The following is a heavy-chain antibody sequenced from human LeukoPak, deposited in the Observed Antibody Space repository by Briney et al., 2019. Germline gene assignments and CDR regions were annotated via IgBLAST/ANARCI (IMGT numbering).Heavy chain of an antibody. V-gene: IGHV3-66*01. CDR2: IYSGGST. CDR1: GFTVSSNY. J-gene: IGHJ4*02. D-gene: IGHD3-9*01. Sequence: GGSLRLSCAASGFTVSSNYMSWVRQAPGKGLEWVSVIYSGGSTYYADSVKGRFTISRDNSKNTLYLQMNSLRAEDTAVYYCASLGTYYDILTGALDYWGQGTLVTVSS. CDR3: ASLGTYYDILTGALDY.